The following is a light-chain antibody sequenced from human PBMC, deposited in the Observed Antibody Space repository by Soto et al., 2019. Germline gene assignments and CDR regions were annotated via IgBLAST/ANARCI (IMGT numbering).Light chain of an antibody. CDR3: CSYAGSYTYVV. V-gene: IGLV2-11*01. CDR1: SSDVGGYNY. J-gene: IGLJ2*01. CDR2: DVS. Sequence: QSVLTQPRSVSGSPGQSVTISCTGTSSDVGGYNYVSWYQPHPGKAPKLMIYDVSKRPSGVPDRFSGSKSGNTASLTISGLQAEDEADYYCCSYAGSYTYVVFGGGTKLTVL.